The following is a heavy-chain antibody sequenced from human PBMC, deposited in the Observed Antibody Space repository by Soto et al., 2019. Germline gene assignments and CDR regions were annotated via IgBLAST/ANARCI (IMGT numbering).Heavy chain of an antibody. CDR3: AKGLYCSSTSCFQNWYFDL. CDR2: ISYDGSNK. V-gene: IGHV3-30*18. Sequence: QVQLVESGGGVVQPGRSLRLSCAASGFTFSSYGMHWVRLAPGKGLEWVAVISYDGSNKYYADSVKVRFTISRDNSKNTLYLQMNSLRAEDTAVYYCAKGLYCSSTSCFQNWYFDLWGRGTLVTVSS. D-gene: IGHD2-2*01. CDR1: GFTFSSYG. J-gene: IGHJ2*01.